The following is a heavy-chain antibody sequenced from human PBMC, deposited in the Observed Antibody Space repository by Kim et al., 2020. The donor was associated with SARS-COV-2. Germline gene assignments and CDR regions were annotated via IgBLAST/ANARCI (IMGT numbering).Heavy chain of an antibody. Sequence: SETLSLTCTVSGVSITSYYWSWVRQPPGKGLEWIGFMFYSGTTNYNPSLKSRVTVSVDTSKNQFSLKMSSVTAADTAVYFCAIDSSGDPNYYGMDVWGQGTTVTVSS. CDR1: GVSITSYY. J-gene: IGHJ6*02. CDR2: MFYSGTT. V-gene: IGHV4-59*13. D-gene: IGHD4-17*01. CDR3: AIDSSGDPNYYGMDV.